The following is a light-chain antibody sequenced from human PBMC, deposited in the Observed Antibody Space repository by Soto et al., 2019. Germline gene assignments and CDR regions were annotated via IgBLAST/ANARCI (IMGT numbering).Light chain of an antibody. Sequence: QSALTQPASVSGAPGQSITISCSGTSGDVGGYNYVSWYQHHPGKGPKVMIYEVSKRPSGISDRFSASKSGNTASLTISGLQAEDEADYYCCSYTNSRTLVFGGGTKLTVL. CDR1: SGDVGGYNY. CDR3: CSYTNSRTLV. J-gene: IGLJ2*01. V-gene: IGLV2-14*01. CDR2: EVS.